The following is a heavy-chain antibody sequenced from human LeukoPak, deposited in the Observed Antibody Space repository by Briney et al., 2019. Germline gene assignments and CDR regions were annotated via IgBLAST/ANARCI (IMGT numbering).Heavy chain of an antibody. CDR2: INAGNGNT. CDR3: ARDRSRLGELSLPDY. Sequence: ASVKVSCKASGYTFTSYAMHWVRQAPGQRLEWMGWINAGNGNTKYSQKFQGRVTITRDTSASTAYMELSRLRSDDTAVYYCARDRSRLGELSLPDYWGQGTLVTVSS. D-gene: IGHD3-16*02. CDR1: GYTFTSYA. V-gene: IGHV1-3*01. J-gene: IGHJ4*02.